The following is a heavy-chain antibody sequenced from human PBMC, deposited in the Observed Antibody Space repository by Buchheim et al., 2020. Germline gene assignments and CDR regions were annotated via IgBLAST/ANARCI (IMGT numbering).Heavy chain of an antibody. CDR2: INTNTGNP. CDR1: GYTFTSYA. J-gene: IGHJ6*02. D-gene: IGHD3-3*01. Sequence: QVQLVQSGSELKKPGASVKVSCKASGYTFTSYAMYWVRQAPGQGLEWMGWINTNTGNPTYAQGFTGRFVFSLDTSVSTAYLQISSLKAEDTAVYYCARDLWKENRYYDFWSGYLYGMDVWGQGTT. V-gene: IGHV7-4-1*02. CDR3: ARDLWKENRYYDFWSGYLYGMDV.